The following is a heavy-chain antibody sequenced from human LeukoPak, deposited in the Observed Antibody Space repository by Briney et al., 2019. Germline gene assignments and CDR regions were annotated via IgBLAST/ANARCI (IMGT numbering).Heavy chain of an antibody. CDR2: IYYSGIT. J-gene: IGHJ4*02. Sequence: SETLSLTCTVSGGSISSSSYYWGWIRQPPGKGLEWIGNIYYSGITYYNPSLKSRVTIFVDTSKNQFSLRLSSVTAADTAVYYCARQERTNYQDNGGYYDNWGQGTLVTVSS. CDR3: ARQERTNYQDNGGYYDN. D-gene: IGHD3-22*01. CDR1: GGSISSSSYY. V-gene: IGHV4-39*01.